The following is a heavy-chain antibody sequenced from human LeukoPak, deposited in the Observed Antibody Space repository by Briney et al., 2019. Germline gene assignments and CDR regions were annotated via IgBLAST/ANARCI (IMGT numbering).Heavy chain of an antibody. CDR1: GFTFSSYA. Sequence: PTGGSLRLSCAATGFTFSSYAMSWVRQAPGKGLEWVSAISGSGGSTYYADSVKGRFTISRDNSKNTLYLQMNSLRAEDTAVYYCAKDQGDIVVVPAAQGHWGQGTLVTVSS. J-gene: IGHJ4*02. CDR2: ISGSGGST. CDR3: AKDQGDIVVVPAAQGH. V-gene: IGHV3-23*01. D-gene: IGHD2-2*01.